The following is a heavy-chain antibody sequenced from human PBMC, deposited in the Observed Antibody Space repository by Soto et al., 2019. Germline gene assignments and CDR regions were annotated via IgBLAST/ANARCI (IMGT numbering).Heavy chain of an antibody. J-gene: IGHJ4*02. D-gene: IGHD3-10*01. CDR3: ARDRDDYCSGNYYNRIDF. Sequence: QVQLVQSGAEVKKPGSSVKVSCNASGGIFSTYAISWLRQAPGQGLEWMGGIIPIFGIPNYAQRFQGRVTITADESTSTAYMELSRLRSEDTAVYYCARDRDDYCSGNYYNRIDFWGQGTLVTGSS. CDR1: GGIFSTYA. V-gene: IGHV1-69*01. CDR2: IIPIFGIP.